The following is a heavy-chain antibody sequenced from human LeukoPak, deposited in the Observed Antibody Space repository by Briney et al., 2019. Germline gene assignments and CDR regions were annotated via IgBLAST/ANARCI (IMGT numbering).Heavy chain of an antibody. CDR2: ISGSGGST. Sequence: GGSLRLSCAASGFTFSSYAMNWVRQAPGKGLEWVSAISGSGGSTYYADSVKGRFTISRDNSKNTLYLQMNSLRAEDTAVYYCAKVGRYYDLYYYYYMDVWGKGTTVTVSS. D-gene: IGHD3-3*01. CDR3: AKVGRYYDLYYYYYMDV. J-gene: IGHJ6*03. V-gene: IGHV3-23*01. CDR1: GFTFSSYA.